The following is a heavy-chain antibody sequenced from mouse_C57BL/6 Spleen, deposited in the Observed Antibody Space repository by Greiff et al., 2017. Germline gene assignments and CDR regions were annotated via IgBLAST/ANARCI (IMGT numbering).Heavy chain of an antibody. CDR1: GYAFSSSW. Sequence: VQRVGSGPELVKPGASVKISCKASGYAFSSSWMNWVKQRPGKGLEWIGRIYPGDGDTNYNGKFKGKATLTADKSSSTAYMQLSSLTSEDSAVYFCASKDYGSSHYYAMDYWGQGTSGTVSS. CDR2: IYPGDGDT. CDR3: ASKDYGSSHYYAMDY. D-gene: IGHD1-1*01. J-gene: IGHJ4*01. V-gene: IGHV1-82*01.